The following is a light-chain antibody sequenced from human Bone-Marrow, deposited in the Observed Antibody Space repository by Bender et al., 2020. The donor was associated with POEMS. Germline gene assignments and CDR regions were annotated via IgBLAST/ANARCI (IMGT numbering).Light chain of an antibody. J-gene: IGLJ2*01. Sequence: SSELTQPPSVSVSPGQTARITCSGDALPRQYASWYQQRPGQAPLLVIYKDTERPSGIPERFSGSSSGTTVTLTIIGVLAEDEADYYCQSADSSGKYVVFGGGTKLTVL. CDR2: KDT. V-gene: IGLV3-25*03. CDR3: QSADSSGKYVV. CDR1: ALPRQY.